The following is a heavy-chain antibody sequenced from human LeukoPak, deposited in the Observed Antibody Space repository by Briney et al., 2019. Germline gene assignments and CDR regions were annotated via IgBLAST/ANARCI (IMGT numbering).Heavy chain of an antibody. CDR2: IYTSGST. J-gene: IGHJ4*02. Sequence: SETLSLTCTVSGGSISSYYWSWIRQPAGKGLEWIGRIYTSGSTNYNPSLKSRVTISVDTSKNQFSLKLSSVTAADTAVYYCARGSTIHGRNDYWGQGTLVTVSS. CDR1: GGSISSYY. CDR3: ARGSTIHGRNDY. D-gene: IGHD5/OR15-5a*01. V-gene: IGHV4-4*07.